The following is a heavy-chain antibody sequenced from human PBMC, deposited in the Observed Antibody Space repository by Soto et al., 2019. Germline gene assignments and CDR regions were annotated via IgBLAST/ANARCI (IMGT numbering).Heavy chain of an antibody. J-gene: IGHJ6*03. D-gene: IGHD5-18*01. V-gene: IGHV3-23*01. CDR1: GFTFSSYA. CDR2: ISGSGGST. CDR3: AKDQLSYYYYMDV. Sequence: EVQLLESGGGLVQPGGSLRLSCAASGFTFSSYAMSWVRQAPRKGLEWVSAISGSGGSTYYADSVKGRFTISRDNSKNTLYLQINSLRAEDTAVYYCAKDQLSYYYYMDVWGKGTTVTVSS.